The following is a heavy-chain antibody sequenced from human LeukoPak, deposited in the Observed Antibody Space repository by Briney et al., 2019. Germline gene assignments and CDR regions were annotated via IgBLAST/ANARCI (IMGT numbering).Heavy chain of an antibody. V-gene: IGHV4-34*01. CDR2: INHSGST. J-gene: IGHJ4*02. CDR3: ARELYYDFWSGYTYYFDY. D-gene: IGHD3-3*01. CDR1: GVSFSGYY. Sequence: PSETLSLTCAVYGVSFSGYYWSWIRQPPGKGLEWIGEINHSGSTNYNPSLKSRVTISVDTSKNQFSLKLSSVTAADTAVYYCARELYYDFWSGYTYYFDYWGQGTLVTVSS.